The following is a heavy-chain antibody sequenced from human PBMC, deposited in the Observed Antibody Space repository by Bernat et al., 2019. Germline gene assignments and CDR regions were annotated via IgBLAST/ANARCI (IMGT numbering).Heavy chain of an antibody. Sequence: EVQLLESGGGLVRPGGSLRLSCAASGFTFSSYAMSWVRQAPGKGLEWVSAISGSGGSTYYADSVKGRFTISRDNSKNTVYLQMKSLRAEDTAIYYCAKQLGYGSDGTCYFDYWGQGTLVTVSS. J-gene: IGHJ4*02. CDR2: ISGSGGST. D-gene: IGHD2-15*01. CDR3: AKQLGYGSDGTCYFDY. CDR1: GFTFSSYA. V-gene: IGHV3-23*01.